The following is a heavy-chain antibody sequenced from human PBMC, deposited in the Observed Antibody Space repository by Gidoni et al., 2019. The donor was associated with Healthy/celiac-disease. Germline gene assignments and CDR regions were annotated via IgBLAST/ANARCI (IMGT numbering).Heavy chain of an antibody. CDR2: IKQDGSEK. V-gene: IGHV3-7*03. CDR3: ASKLYDSSPPGY. Sequence: EVQLVESGGGLVQPGGSLRLSCAASGFTFSSYWLSWVRQAPGKGLEWVANIKQDGSEKYYVDSVKGRFTISRDNAKNSLYLQMNSLRAEDTAVYYCASKLYDSSPPGYWGQGTLVTVSS. CDR1: GFTFSSYW. D-gene: IGHD3-22*01. J-gene: IGHJ4*02.